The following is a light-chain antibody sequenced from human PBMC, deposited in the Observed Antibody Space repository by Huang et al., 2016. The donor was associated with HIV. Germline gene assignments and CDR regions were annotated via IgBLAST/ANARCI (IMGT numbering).Light chain of an antibody. Sequence: DIQITQSPFSLSSSVGVRISITRRASQNIGSYLHWYQQKPGKGPNLVIYSASPLQNGVPSRFSGTGSGPDVTLTINNLQPEDVATYYCQRSYNPPLTFGGGTKVDIK. J-gene: IGKJ4*01. CDR1: QNIGSY. V-gene: IGKV1-39*01. CDR2: SAS. CDR3: QRSYNPPLT.